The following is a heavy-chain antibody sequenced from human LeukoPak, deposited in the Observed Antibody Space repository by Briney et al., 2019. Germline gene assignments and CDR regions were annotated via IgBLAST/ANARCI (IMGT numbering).Heavy chain of an antibody. CDR3: ARDLNGSGSLYYYYYMDV. J-gene: IGHJ6*03. D-gene: IGHD3-10*01. Sequence: SVKVSCKASGGTFSCYAFSWVRQAPGQGLEWMGGIIPIFGTANYAQKFQGRVTITADNSTSTAYMELSSLRSEDTAVYYCARDLNGSGSLYYYYYMDVWGKGTTVTISS. V-gene: IGHV1-69*06. CDR1: GGTFSCYA. CDR2: IIPIFGTA.